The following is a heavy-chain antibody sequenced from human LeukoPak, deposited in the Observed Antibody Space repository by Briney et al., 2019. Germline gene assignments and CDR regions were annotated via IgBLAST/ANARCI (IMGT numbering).Heavy chain of an antibody. V-gene: IGHV1-2*02. Sequence: ASVKLSCTPSRYTFTGYYMHWVPQAPGQRLERMGWINPNSGGTNYAQKFQGRVTMTRDTSISTAYMELSRLRSDDTAVYYCARAMVRGVIRDAFDIWGQGTMVTVSS. CDR1: RYTFTGYY. D-gene: IGHD3-10*01. J-gene: IGHJ3*02. CDR3: ARAMVRGVIRDAFDI. CDR2: INPNSGGT.